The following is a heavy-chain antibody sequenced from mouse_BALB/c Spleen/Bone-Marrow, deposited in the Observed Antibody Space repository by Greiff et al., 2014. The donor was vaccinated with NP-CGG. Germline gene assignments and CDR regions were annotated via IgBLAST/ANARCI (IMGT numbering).Heavy chain of an antibody. V-gene: IGHV5-17*02. CDR3: ARSNWIYYFDY. D-gene: IGHD4-1*01. J-gene: IGHJ2*01. CDR2: ISSGSSTI. CDR1: GFTFSSFG. Sequence: ESGGSRKLSCAASGFTFSSFGMHWVRQAPEKGLEWVAYISSGSSTIHYADTVKGRFTIFRDNPKNTLFLQMTSLRSEDTAMYYCARSNWIYYFDYWGQGTTLTVSS.